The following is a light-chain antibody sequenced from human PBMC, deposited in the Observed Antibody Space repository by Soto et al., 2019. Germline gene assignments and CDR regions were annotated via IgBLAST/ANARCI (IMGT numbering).Light chain of an antibody. V-gene: IGKV3-20*01. J-gene: IGKJ1*01. CDR1: QSVGSSY. CDR3: QQHGSSPPSWT. CDR2: GAS. Sequence: ETVLTQSPGTLSLSPGERATLFCRASQSVGSSYLAWYQQKPGQAPRLLIYGASSRATGIPDRFSGSGSGTDFTLSISRLEPEDCAVYYCQQHGSSPPSWTFGIGTKVDIK.